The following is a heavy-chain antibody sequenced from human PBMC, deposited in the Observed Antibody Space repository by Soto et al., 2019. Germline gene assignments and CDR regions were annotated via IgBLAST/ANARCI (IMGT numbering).Heavy chain of an antibody. D-gene: IGHD2-15*01. CDR3: ARVPGRPPQGYCSGGSCYPAHFWHYYHYVMDF. Sequence: PSETLSLTCTVSGGSISSGGYYWSWIRQHPGKGLEWIGYIYYSGSTYYNPSLKSRVTISVDTSKNQFSLKLSSVTAADTAVYYCARVPGRPPQGYCSGGSCYPAHFWHYYHYVMDFRGQGSSVIVSS. CDR2: IYYSGST. J-gene: IGHJ6*02. V-gene: IGHV4-31*03. CDR1: GGSISSGGYY.